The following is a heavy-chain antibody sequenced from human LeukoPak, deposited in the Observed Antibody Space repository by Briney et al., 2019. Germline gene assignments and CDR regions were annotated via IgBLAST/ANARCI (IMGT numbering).Heavy chain of an antibody. J-gene: IGHJ4*02. CDR2: ISGSGGST. CDR1: GVSFSDYA. D-gene: IGHD3-3*01. Sequence: PGGSLTLSCAVSGVSFSDYAMNWVRLAPGTGLQWVSSISGSGGSTYYADVVKVRFSISRDNSKNTLSLQMNSLRAEDTALYYCVKGGQRYDFWRFDYWGQGTVVAVSS. CDR3: VKGGQRYDFWRFDY. V-gene: IGHV3-23*01.